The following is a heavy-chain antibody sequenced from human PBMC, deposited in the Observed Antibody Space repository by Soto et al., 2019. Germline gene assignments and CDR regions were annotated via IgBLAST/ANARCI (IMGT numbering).Heavy chain of an antibody. J-gene: IGHJ4*02. V-gene: IGHV3-23*01. D-gene: IGHD3-9*01. CDR1: GFTFSSYA. CDR3: AKAVYYDILTGIYYFDY. CDR2: IGGSGGST. Sequence: PGGSLRLSCAASGFTFSSYAMSWVRQAPGKGLEWVSAIGGSGGSTYYADSVKGRFTISRDNSKNTLYLQMNSLRAEDTAVYYCAKAVYYDILTGIYYFDYWGQGTSVTVSS.